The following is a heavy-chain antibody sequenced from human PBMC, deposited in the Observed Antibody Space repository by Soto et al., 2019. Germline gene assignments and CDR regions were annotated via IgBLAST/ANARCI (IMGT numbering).Heavy chain of an antibody. D-gene: IGHD5-18*01. Sequence: QVQLVQSGAEVRKPGSSVQVSCKASGGTFYTYTFSWVRQAPGQGLEWMGSITPIYPTTNYAEKIQGRLTVTADGSTNTAYMELNSLTSDDTAVYYCARIPRYSFPTSDDLDSWGQGTLVTVSS. V-gene: IGHV1-69*15. J-gene: IGHJ4*02. CDR2: ITPIYPTT. CDR1: GGTFYTYT. CDR3: ARIPRYSFPTSDDLDS.